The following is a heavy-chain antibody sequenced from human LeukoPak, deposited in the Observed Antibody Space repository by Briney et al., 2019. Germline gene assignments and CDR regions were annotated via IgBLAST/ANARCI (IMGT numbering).Heavy chain of an antibody. V-gene: IGHV3-21*01. CDR3: ARDQVYSGYDFFDY. CDR2: ISSSSSYI. Sequence: GGSLGLSCAASGFTFSSYSMNWVRQAPGKGLEWVSSISSSSSYIYYADSVKGRFTISRDNAKNSLYPQMNSLRAEDTAVYYCARDQVYSGYDFFDYWGQGTLVTVSS. D-gene: IGHD5-12*01. J-gene: IGHJ4*02. CDR1: GFTFSSYS.